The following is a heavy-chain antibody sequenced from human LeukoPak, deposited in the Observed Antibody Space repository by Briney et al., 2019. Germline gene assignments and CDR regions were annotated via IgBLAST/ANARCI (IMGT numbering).Heavy chain of an antibody. CDR3: ARVLGSSWYYLTVFDY. Sequence: ASVKVSCKASGYTFTSYGISWVRQAPGQGLEWMGWISAYNGNTNYAQKLQGRVTMTTDTSTSTAYMELRSLRSDGTAVYYCARVLGSSWYYLTVFDYWGQGTLVTVSS. CDR1: GYTFTSYG. V-gene: IGHV1-18*01. J-gene: IGHJ4*02. CDR2: ISAYNGNT. D-gene: IGHD6-13*01.